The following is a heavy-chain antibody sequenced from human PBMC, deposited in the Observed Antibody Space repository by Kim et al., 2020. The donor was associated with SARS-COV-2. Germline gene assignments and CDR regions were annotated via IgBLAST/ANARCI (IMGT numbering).Heavy chain of an antibody. Sequence: DSVKGRFTISRDKSKNTLYLQMNSLRAEDTAVYYCATHRGDDYNSDAFDIWGQETMVTGSS. D-gene: IGHD4-4*01. J-gene: IGHJ3*02. CDR3: ATHRGDDYNSDAFDI. V-gene: IGHV3-30*07.